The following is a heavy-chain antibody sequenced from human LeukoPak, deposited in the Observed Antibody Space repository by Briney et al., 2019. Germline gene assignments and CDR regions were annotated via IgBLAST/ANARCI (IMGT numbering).Heavy chain of an antibody. CDR3: ARNPPRTGDFNS. Sequence: GASVKVSCKTSGYTFTIYDINWVRQAPGQGLEWLGWMSPNNGDTGYAQKFQGRVTMTRDTPTNTAYMELSALTSEDTAVYYCARNPPRTGDFNSWGQGALVTVSS. CDR2: MSPNNGDT. V-gene: IGHV1-8*01. D-gene: IGHD7-27*01. J-gene: IGHJ4*02. CDR1: GYTFTIYD.